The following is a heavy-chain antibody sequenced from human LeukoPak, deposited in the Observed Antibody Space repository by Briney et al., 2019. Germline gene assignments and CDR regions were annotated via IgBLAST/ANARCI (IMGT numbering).Heavy chain of an antibody. CDR3: AKRSIAVAGYYFDY. D-gene: IGHD6-19*01. V-gene: IGHV3-23*01. CDR1: GFTFSSYA. J-gene: IGHJ4*02. Sequence: GGSLRLSCAASGFTFSSYAMSWVRQAPGKGLEWVSGISGSGGSTYYADSVKGRFTISRDNSKNTLYLQMNSLRAEDTAVYYGAKRSIAVAGYYFDYWGQGTLVTVSS. CDR2: ISGSGGST.